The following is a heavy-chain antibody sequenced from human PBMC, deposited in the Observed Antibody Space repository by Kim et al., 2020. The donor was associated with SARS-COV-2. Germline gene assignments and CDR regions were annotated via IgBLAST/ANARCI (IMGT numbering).Heavy chain of an antibody. CDR1: GYSFTAYT. D-gene: IGHD2-15*01. V-gene: IGHV1-3*01. CDR2: INAANGNT. Sequence: ASVKVSCKASGYSFTAYTIHWVRQAPGQRLEWMGWINAANGNTEFSQKFQGRVTSGRDTSATTVHMEVSSLRSEDTAVYYCARGAYCRGGICFPPGGYWGQGTLVTVSS. J-gene: IGHJ4*02. CDR3: ARGAYCRGGICFPPGGY.